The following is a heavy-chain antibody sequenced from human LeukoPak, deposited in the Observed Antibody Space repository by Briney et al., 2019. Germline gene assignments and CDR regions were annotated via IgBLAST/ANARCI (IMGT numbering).Heavy chain of an antibody. CDR3: AKDRSWGLDY. CDR2: LSGSGDST. V-gene: IGHV3-23*01. Sequence: GGSLRLSCAASGFIFNSDVMSWVRQAPGKGLEWVSALSGSGDSTYYADSVKGRFTISRDNSKNTLYLQMNSLRAEDTGIYYCAKDRSWGLDYWGQGTLVTVSS. CDR1: GFIFNSDV. J-gene: IGHJ4*02. D-gene: IGHD7-27*01.